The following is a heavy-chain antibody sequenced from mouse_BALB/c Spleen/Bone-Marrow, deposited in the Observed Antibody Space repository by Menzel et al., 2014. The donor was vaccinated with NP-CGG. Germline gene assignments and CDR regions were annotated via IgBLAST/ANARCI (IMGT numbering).Heavy chain of an antibody. J-gene: IGHJ3*01. CDR1: GFNIKDTY. V-gene: IGHV14-3*02. Sequence: EVQLQESGAELVKPGASVKLSCTASGFNIKDTYMHWVKQRPEQGLEWIGRIDPANGNTKYDPKFQGKATITADTSSNTAYLQLSSLTSEDTAVYYCAMLDLSAYWGQGTLVTVSA. CDR3: AMLDLSAY. CDR2: IDPANGNT.